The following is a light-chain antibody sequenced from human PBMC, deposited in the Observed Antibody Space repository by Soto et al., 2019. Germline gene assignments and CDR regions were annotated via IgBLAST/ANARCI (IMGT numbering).Light chain of an antibody. V-gene: IGKV3D-15*01. Sequence: EILMTQSPATLSVSPGERSTLSCRSSHRVNISIAWYQQRPGQAPRLLLYDASTRATGIPARFTGSGSGTDFTLTISRLEPEDFAVYYCQHYYTSYTTFSQGTKVDIK. J-gene: IGKJ1*01. CDR3: QHYYTSYTT. CDR2: DAS. CDR1: HRVNIS.